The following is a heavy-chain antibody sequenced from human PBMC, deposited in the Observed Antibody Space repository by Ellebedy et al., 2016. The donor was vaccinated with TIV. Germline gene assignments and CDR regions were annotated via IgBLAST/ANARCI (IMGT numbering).Heavy chain of an antibody. V-gene: IGHV4-59*08. CDR3: ARHRRDGYHYFDY. J-gene: IGHJ4*02. D-gene: IGHD5-24*01. Sequence: MPSETLSLTCTVSGGSISSYYWSWIRQPPGKGLEWIGYIYYSGSTNYNPSLKSRVTISVDTSKNQFSLKLSSVTAADTAVYYCARHRRDGYHYFDYWGQGTLVTVSS. CDR2: IYYSGST. CDR1: GGSISSYY.